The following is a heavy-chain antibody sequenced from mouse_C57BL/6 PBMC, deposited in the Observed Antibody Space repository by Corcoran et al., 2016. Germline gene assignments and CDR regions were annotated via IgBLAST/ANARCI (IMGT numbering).Heavy chain of an antibody. J-gene: IGHJ3*01. Sequence: EVQLQQSGPELVKPGASVKISCKASGYTFTDYYMNWVKQSHGKSLEWIGDINPNNGGTSYNQKFKGKATLTVDKSSSTAYMELRSLTSEDSAVYYCGRPNRFAYWGQGTLVTVSA. CDR3: GRPNRFAY. CDR1: GYTFTDYY. D-gene: IGHD4-1*01. V-gene: IGHV1-26*01. CDR2: INPNNGGT.